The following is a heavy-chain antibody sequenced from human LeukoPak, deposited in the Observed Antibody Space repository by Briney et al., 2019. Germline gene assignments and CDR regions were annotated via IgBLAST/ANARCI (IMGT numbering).Heavy chain of an antibody. CDR2: IYRSGST. V-gene: IGHV4-4*02. D-gene: IGHD6-13*01. CDR3: ASLRQQRRFDY. J-gene: IGHJ4*02. Sequence: SETLSLTCAVSGGSISSSNWWSWVRQPPGKGLEWIGEIYRSGSTNYNPSLKSRVTISVDKSKNQFSLKLSSVTAADTAVYYCASLRQQRRFDYWGQGTLVTVSS. CDR1: GGSISSSNW.